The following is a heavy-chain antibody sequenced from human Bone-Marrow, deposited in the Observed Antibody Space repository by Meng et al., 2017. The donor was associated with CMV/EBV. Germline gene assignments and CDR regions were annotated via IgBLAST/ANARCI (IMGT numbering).Heavy chain of an antibody. D-gene: IGHD2-2*02. Sequence: GGSLRRSCPASGSTSSSYAMSWVRQVPGKGLEWVSAISGSVGSTYYADSVTGRFTISRDNAKHSLYMQMTSLRDEDTAVYYCARGADAYCSSTSCYMPYWGQGTLVTVAS. CDR1: GSTSSSYA. V-gene: IGHV3-23*01. J-gene: IGHJ4*02. CDR3: ARGADAYCSSTSCYMPY. CDR2: ISGSVGST.